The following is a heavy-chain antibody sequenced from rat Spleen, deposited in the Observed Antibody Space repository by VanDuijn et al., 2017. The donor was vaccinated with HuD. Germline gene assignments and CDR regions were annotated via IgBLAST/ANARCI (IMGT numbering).Heavy chain of an antibody. CDR1: GFTFSDYY. Sequence: EVQLVESDGGLVQPGRSLKLSCAASGFTFSDYYMAWVRQAPTKGLEWVATISYDGSSTYYRDSVKGRFTISRDNAKSTLSLQMDSLRSEDTATYYCARRHYGYTDYFDFWGQGVMVTVSP. CDR3: ARRHYGYTDYFDF. D-gene: IGHD1-9*01. CDR2: ISYDGSST. J-gene: IGHJ2*01. V-gene: IGHV5-29*01.